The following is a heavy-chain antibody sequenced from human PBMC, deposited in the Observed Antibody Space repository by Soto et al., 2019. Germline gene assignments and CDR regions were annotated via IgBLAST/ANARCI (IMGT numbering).Heavy chain of an antibody. J-gene: IGHJ4*02. D-gene: IGHD4-17*01. Sequence: SETLSLTCTVSGGSISSYYWSLIRQPPGKGLEWIGYIYYSGSTNYNPSLKSRVTISVDTSKNQFSLKLSSVTAADTAVYYCARVWSHYGGNAFEYWGEGTLVTVSS. CDR1: GGSISSYY. CDR3: ARVWSHYGGNAFEY. CDR2: IYYSGST. V-gene: IGHV4-59*01.